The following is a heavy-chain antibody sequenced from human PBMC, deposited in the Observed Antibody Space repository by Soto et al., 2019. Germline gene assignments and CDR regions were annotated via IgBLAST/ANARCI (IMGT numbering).Heavy chain of an antibody. V-gene: IGHV3-11*05. J-gene: IGHJ6*01. Sequence: QVQLVESGGGLVRPGGSLRLSCAASGFTFSDYYMTWIRQAPGKGLEWVSYITGSSDYTNYADSVKGRFTISRDNVKNSLYLQMNSLRAEDTAVYYCAREYYDGMEVWGQGTTVTVSS. CDR1: GFTFSDYY. CDR2: ITGSSDYT. CDR3: AREYYDGMEV.